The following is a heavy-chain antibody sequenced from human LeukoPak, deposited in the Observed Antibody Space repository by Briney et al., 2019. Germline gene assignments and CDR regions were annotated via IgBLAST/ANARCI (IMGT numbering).Heavy chain of an antibody. Sequence: PGGSLRLSCAASGFTFSSYAMSWVRQAPGKGLVWVSAISGSGGSTYYADSVKGRFTISRDNSKNTLYLQMNSQRAEGTAVYYCAKGGLAAAASDYWGQGTLVTVSS. CDR1: GFTFSSYA. V-gene: IGHV3-23*01. D-gene: IGHD6-13*01. CDR2: ISGSGGST. CDR3: AKGGLAAAASDY. J-gene: IGHJ4*02.